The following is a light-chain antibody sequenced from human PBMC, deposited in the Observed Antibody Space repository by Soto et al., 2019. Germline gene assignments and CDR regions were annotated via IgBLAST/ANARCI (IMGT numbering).Light chain of an antibody. J-gene: IGKJ1*01. Sequence: EIVVTLSPATRSVSPVERFTLTFISSQSVITNVAWYQLKPGQAPRLLIYGPSTRASGIPARFSGSGSGRQFTLTISSLQSDDFAVYYCHKYDDWPPACGQGTKGDIK. CDR1: QSVITN. CDR3: HKYDDWPPA. CDR2: GPS. V-gene: IGKV3-15*01.